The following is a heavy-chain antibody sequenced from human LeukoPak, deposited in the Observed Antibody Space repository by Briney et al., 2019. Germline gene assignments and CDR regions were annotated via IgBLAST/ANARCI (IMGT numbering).Heavy chain of an antibody. V-gene: IGHV4-39*07. CDR1: GASISTNGYY. J-gene: IGHJ6*04. Sequence: SETLSLTCTVSGASISTNGYYWGWIRQPPGKGLEWIGHIYYSGSTSYNPSLKSRLTISVDTSKNQFSLKLSSVTAADTAVYYCAREVRGVSVDVWGKGTTVTVSS. D-gene: IGHD3-10*01. CDR2: IYYSGST. CDR3: AREVRGVSVDV.